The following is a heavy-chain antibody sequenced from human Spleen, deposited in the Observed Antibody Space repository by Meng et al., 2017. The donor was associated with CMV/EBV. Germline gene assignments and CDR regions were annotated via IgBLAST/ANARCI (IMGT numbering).Heavy chain of an antibody. D-gene: IGHD6-6*01. CDR2: INHSGST. J-gene: IGHJ4*02. CDR1: GGSFSGYY. Sequence: VYGGSFSGYYWSWIRQPPGKGLEWIGEINHSGSTNYNPSLKSRVTISVDTSKNQFSLKLSSVTAADTAVYYCARGRLAARPHYFDYWGQGTPVTVSS. V-gene: IGHV4-34*01. CDR3: ARGRLAARPHYFDY.